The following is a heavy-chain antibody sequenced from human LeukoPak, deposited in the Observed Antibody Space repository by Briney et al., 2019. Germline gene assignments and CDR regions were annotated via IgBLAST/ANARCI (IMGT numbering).Heavy chain of an antibody. D-gene: IGHD3-10*01. CDR2: ISSSSSYI. V-gene: IGHV3-21*01. J-gene: IGHJ4*02. Sequence: GGSLRLSCAASGFTFSSYSMNWVRQAPGKGLEWVSSISSSSSYIYYADSVKGRFTISRDNAKNSVYLQMNSLRAEDTAVYYCARDVELLWFGESQYFDYWGQGTLVTVSS. CDR1: GFTFSSYS. CDR3: ARDVELLWFGESQYFDY.